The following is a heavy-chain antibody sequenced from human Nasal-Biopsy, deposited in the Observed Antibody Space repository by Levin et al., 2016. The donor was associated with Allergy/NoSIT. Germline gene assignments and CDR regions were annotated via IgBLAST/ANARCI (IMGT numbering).Heavy chain of an antibody. J-gene: IGHJ4*02. CDR3: AREDYYGSGAIDS. Sequence: GESLKISCAASGFTFSSYTMNWVRQAPGKGLEWVSYITGRSSAIFYADAVKGRFTISRDNAQNSLYLQMSGLRDEDTAVYYCAREDYYGSGAIDSWGQGTLVTVSS. V-gene: IGHV3-48*02. D-gene: IGHD3-10*01. CDR1: GFTFSSYT. CDR2: ITGRSSAI.